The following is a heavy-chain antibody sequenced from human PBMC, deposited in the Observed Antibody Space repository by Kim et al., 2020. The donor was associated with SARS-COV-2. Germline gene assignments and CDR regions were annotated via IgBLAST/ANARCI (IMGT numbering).Heavy chain of an antibody. CDR2: ISSSSSYI. V-gene: IGHV3-21*01. J-gene: IGHJ5*02. D-gene: IGHD3-10*01. CDR1: GFTFSSYS. Sequence: GGSLRLSCAASGFTFSSYSMNWVRQAPGKGLEWVSSISSSSSYIYYADSVKGRFTISRDNAKNSLYLQMNSLRAEDTAVYYCARASMVQGVIIRPNWFDPWGQRTLVTVSS. CDR3: ARASMVQGVIIRPNWFDP.